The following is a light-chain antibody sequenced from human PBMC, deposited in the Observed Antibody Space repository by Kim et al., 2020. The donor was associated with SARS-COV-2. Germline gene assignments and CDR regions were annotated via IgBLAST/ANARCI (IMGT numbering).Light chain of an antibody. CDR1: SSDVGAYNY. CDR3: SSYGGRDNFGV. V-gene: IGLV2-8*01. Sequence: QSVTISCTGTSSDVGAYNYVSWYQQHPGRAPKLMIYEVTKRPSGVPDRFSGSKSGNTASLTVSGLQAEDEADYYCSSYGGRDNFGVFGGGTQLTVL. J-gene: IGLJ2*01. CDR2: EVT.